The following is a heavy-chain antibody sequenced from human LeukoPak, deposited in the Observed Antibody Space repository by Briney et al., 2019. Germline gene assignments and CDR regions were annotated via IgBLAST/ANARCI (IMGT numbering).Heavy chain of an antibody. CDR3: ARKGITMVQGVDY. J-gene: IGHJ4*02. Sequence: GGSLRLSCAASGFTFSSYSMNWVRQAPGKGLEWVSSISSSSSYIYYADSVKGRFTISRDNAKNSLYLQVNSLRAEDTAVYYCARKGITMVQGVDYWGQGTLVTVSS. D-gene: IGHD3-10*01. V-gene: IGHV3-21*01. CDR2: ISSSSSYI. CDR1: GFTFSSYS.